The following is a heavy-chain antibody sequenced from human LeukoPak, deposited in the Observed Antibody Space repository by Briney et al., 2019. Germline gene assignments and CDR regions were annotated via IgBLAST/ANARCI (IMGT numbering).Heavy chain of an antibody. D-gene: IGHD3-16*01. Sequence: GGSLRLSCAASGFTFSSYSMNWVRQAPGKGLEWVSSISSSSSYIYYADSVKGRFTISRDNAKNSLYLQMNSLRAEDTAVYYCARGGYTFYWYFDLWGRGTLVTVSS. CDR1: GFTFSSYS. CDR2: ISSSSSYI. V-gene: IGHV3-21*01. J-gene: IGHJ2*01. CDR3: ARGGYTFYWYFDL.